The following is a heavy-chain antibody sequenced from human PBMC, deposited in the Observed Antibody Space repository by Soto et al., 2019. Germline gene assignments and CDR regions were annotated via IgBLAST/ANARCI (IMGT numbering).Heavy chain of an antibody. V-gene: IGHV4-34*01. CDR3: ARGGSSDWQVAFDF. D-gene: IGHD6-19*01. J-gene: IGHJ3*01. CDR1: GGSFSGYF. CDR2: VNHNGRN. Sequence: SETLSLTCAVYGGSFSGYFWNWIRQTPGKGLEWIGKVNHNGRNNYNPSLKSRVTISLDMSKNQISLKLTSVTAADTAVYYCARGGSSDWQVAFDFWGQGTMVTV.